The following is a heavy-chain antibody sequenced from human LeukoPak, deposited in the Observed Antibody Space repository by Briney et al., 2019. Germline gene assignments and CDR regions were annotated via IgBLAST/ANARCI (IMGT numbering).Heavy chain of an antibody. V-gene: IGHV3-74*01. Sequence: GGSLRLSCAASGFTFSSYWMHWVRQAPGKGLVWVSRINSDGSSTSYADSVKDRFTISRDDAKNTLYLQMNSLRAEDTAVYYCATSGYSYGIDYWGQGTLVTVSS. CDR2: INSDGSST. CDR3: ATSGYSYGIDY. D-gene: IGHD5-18*01. J-gene: IGHJ4*02. CDR1: GFTFSSYW.